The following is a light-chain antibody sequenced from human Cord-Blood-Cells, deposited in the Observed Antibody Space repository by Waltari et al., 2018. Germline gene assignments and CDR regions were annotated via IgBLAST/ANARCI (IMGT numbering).Light chain of an antibody. Sequence: QSALTQPASVSGSPGQSITISCTGTSSDVGCYNLVSWYQQHPGKAPKLMIYEGSKRPSGVSNRFSGPKSGNTASLTISGLQAEDEADYYCCSYAGSSTFVFGGGTKLTVL. CDR2: EGS. CDR1: SSDVGCYNL. J-gene: IGLJ3*02. V-gene: IGLV2-23*03. CDR3: CSYAGSSTFV.